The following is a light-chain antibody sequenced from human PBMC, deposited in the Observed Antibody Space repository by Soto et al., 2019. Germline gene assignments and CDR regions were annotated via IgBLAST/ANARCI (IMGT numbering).Light chain of an antibody. CDR2: QVT. Sequence: QAVLTQPPSASGSPGQSVTISCTGTSSDVGAYDFVSWFQQHPGKAPKLIIYQVTKRPSGVPYRFSGSKSGNTASLTVSGLQAEDEADYYCSSYVVSYNWVFGGGTQLTVL. CDR3: SSYVVSYNWV. CDR1: SSDVGAYDF. V-gene: IGLV2-8*01. J-gene: IGLJ3*02.